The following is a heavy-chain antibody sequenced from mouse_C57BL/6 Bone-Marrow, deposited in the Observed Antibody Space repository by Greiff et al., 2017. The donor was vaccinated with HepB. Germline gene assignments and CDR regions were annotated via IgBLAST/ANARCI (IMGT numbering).Heavy chain of an antibody. CDR2: IHPNSGST. V-gene: IGHV1-64*01. CDR3: ASLSYYGSPWYFDV. J-gene: IGHJ1*03. Sequence: VQLQQPGAELVKPGASVKLSCKASGYTFTSYWMHWVKQRPGQGLEWIGMIHPNSGSTNYNEKFKSKATLTVDKSSSTAYMKLSSLTSEDSAVYYCASLSYYGSPWYFDVWGTGTTVTVSS. D-gene: IGHD1-1*01. CDR1: GYTFTSYW.